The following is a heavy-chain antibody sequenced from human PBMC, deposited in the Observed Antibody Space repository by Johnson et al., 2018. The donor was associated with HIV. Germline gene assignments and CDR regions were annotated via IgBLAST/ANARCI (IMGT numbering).Heavy chain of an antibody. V-gene: IGHV3-11*05. D-gene: IGHD3-3*01. CDR2: ISSSGST. Sequence: QVQLVESGGGLVKPGGSLRLSCAASGFTFSDYYMSWIRQAPGKGLEWVSYISSSGSTGYADSVKGRFTISRDNAKNSLYVQMKSLRAEDTALYYCARDHYNFWSGDAFDIWGQGTMVTVSS. CDR1: GFTFSDYY. J-gene: IGHJ3*02. CDR3: ARDHYNFWSGDAFDI.